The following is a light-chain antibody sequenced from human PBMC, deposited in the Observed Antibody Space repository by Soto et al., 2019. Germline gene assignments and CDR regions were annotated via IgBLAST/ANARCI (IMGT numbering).Light chain of an antibody. J-gene: IGKJ1*01. Sequence: TVLTQSPATLSVSLGARVTLSCRASQSVISHLAWYQQKPGQAPRLLIYATSTRATGIPARFSGSGSGTEFTLTISSLQSEDFAVYYCQQYGNSPQTFGQGTKV. CDR1: QSVISH. V-gene: IGKV3-15*01. CDR2: ATS. CDR3: QQYGNSPQT.